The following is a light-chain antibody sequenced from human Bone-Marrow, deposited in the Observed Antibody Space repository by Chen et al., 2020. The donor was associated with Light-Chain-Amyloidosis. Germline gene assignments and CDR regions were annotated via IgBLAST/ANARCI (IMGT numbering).Light chain of an antibody. Sequence: SYVLTQPSSVSVAPGQTATIACGGNNIGTTSVHWYQQTPGHAPLLVVYDDSDRHSEIPERLSGSNSGNTATLTISRVEAGDEADYYCQVWDRSSDRPVFGGGTKLTVL. CDR1: NIGTTS. CDR3: QVWDRSSDRPV. J-gene: IGLJ3*02. V-gene: IGLV3-21*02. CDR2: DDS.